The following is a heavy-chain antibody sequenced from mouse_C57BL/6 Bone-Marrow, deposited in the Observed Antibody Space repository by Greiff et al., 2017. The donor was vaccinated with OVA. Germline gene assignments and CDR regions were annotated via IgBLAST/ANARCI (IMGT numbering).Heavy chain of an antibody. CDR2: IDPSDSYT. V-gene: IGHV1-59*01. Sequence: VQLQQPGAELVRPGTSVKLSCKASGYTFTSYWMHWVKQRPGQGLEWIGVIDPSDSYTNYNQKFKGKATLTVDTSSSTAYMQLSSLTSEDSAVYYCAIYLEDYWGQGTTLTVSS. CDR3: AIYLEDY. D-gene: IGHD2-1*01. CDR1: GYTFTSYW. J-gene: IGHJ2*01.